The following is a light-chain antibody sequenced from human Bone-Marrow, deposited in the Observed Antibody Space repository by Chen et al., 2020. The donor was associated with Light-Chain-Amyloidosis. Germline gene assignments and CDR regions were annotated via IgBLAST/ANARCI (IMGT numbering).Light chain of an antibody. CDR3: SSYTSSSTLGV. J-gene: IGLJ3*02. Sequence: QSALTHPASASGSPGQSITISCTGTSSDVGGYNYVSWYQQHPGKAPKLMIYDVSNRPSGVSNRFSGSKSGNTASLTISGLQAEDEADYYCSSYTSSSTLGVFGGGTKLTVL. CDR1: SSDVGGYNY. CDR2: DVS. V-gene: IGLV2-14*01.